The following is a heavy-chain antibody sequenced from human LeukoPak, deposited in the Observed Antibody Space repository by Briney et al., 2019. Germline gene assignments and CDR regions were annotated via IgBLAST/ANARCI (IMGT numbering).Heavy chain of an antibody. CDR3: AGEGRSSSSGY. Sequence: SETLSLTCTVSGGSISSYYWTWIRHPAGKGLEWIGRISASGNTNYSPSLKSRVTMSVDASKNQFSLTLSSVTAADTAVYYCAGEGRSSSSGYWGQGTLVTVSS. CDR2: ISASGNT. J-gene: IGHJ4*02. D-gene: IGHD2-15*01. V-gene: IGHV4-4*07. CDR1: GGSISSYY.